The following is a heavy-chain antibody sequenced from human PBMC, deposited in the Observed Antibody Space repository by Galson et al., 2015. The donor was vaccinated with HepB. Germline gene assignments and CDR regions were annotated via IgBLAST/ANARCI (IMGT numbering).Heavy chain of an antibody. Sequence: SLRLSCAASGFTFSGSAMHWVRQASGKGLEWVGRIRSKANSYATAYAASVKGRFTISRDDSKNTAYLQMNSLKTEDTAVYYRTSQSSGYYFFDYWGQGTLVTVSS. CDR1: GFTFSGSA. J-gene: IGHJ4*02. D-gene: IGHD3-22*01. V-gene: IGHV3-73*01. CDR3: TSQSSGYYFFDY. CDR2: IRSKANSYAT.